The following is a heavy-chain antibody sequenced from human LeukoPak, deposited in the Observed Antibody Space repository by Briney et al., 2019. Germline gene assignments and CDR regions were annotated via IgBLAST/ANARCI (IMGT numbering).Heavy chain of an antibody. D-gene: IGHD3-22*01. CDR2: ISSSSSYI. CDR1: GFTFSSYA. J-gene: IGHJ4*02. Sequence: GGSLRLSCAASGFTFSSYAMSWVRQAPGKGLEWVSSISSSSSYIYYADSVKGRFTISRDNAKNSLYLQMNSLRAEDTAVYYCARDVGYYDFYWGQGTLVTVSS. CDR3: ARDVGYYDFY. V-gene: IGHV3-21*01.